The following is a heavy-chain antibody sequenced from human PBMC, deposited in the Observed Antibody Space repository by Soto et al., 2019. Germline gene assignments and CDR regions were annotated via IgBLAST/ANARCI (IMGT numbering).Heavy chain of an antibody. Sequence: PSETLSLTCAVYGGSVNCYYWNWIRQPPGKGLEWIGEINHTGGTHYNPSLKSRVMMSVDTSKKQFSLKLGSVTAADTAVYYCVRDGTKTLRDWFDPWGQGISVTVSS. J-gene: IGHJ5*02. V-gene: IGHV4-34*10. CDR2: INHTGGT. CDR3: VRDGTKTLRDWFDP. CDR1: GGSVNCYY. D-gene: IGHD1-1*01.